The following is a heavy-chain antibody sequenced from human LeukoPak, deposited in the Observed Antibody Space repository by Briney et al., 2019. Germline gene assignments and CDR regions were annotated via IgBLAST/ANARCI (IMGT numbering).Heavy chain of an antibody. J-gene: IGHJ3*02. V-gene: IGHV3-11*01. CDR1: GFTFSDYY. CDR2: ISSSGSTI. D-gene: IGHD5-24*01. Sequence: GGSLRLSCAASGFTFSDYYMSWIRQAPGKGLEWVSYISSSGSTIYYADSVKGRFTISRDNAKNSLYLQMNSLRAKDTAVYYCARDLVVGYKWGAFDIWGQGTMVTVSS. CDR3: ARDLVVGYKWGAFDI.